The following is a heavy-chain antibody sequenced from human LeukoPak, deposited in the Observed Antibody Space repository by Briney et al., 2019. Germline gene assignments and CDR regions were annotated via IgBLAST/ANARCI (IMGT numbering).Heavy chain of an antibody. V-gene: IGHV3-23*01. Sequence: GGSLRLFCAASGFTFSSYAMSWVRQAPGKGLEWVSTISASGDNTYYADSVKGRFTISRDNSKNTLYLHMNSLRAEDTAVYYCASFAPYDAFDIWGQGTVVTVSS. CDR3: ASFAPYDAFDI. CDR1: GFTFSSYA. CDR2: ISASGDNT. J-gene: IGHJ3*02.